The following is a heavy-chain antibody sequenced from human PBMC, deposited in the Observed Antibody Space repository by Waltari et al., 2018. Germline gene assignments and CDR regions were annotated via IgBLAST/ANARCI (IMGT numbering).Heavy chain of an antibody. J-gene: IGHJ4*02. Sequence: QVHLVQSGAEVKKPGASVKVSCEASGYTFNEYAMHWVRQAPGQRPEWMGYINTGNGNTKYSQKFQGRLTMSRDISARTVYMELYGLRSADTAVYTCAREKYFPGWQPLDSWGQGTLVTVSS. V-gene: IGHV1-3*04. CDR2: INTGNGNT. D-gene: IGHD6-19*01. CDR3: AREKYFPGWQPLDS. CDR1: GYTFNEYA.